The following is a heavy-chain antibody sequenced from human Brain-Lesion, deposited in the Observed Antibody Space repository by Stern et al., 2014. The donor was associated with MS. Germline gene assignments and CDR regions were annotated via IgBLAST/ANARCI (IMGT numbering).Heavy chain of an antibody. V-gene: IGHV3-33*01. CDR1: GFTFSRYV. Sequence: VQLVESGGGVVQPGGSLRLSCAASGFTFSRYVMHWVRQAPGKGLEWVALIWNDGTNKFYADSVKGRFTIARGNSQNTLHLQMNSLRVEDTAVYYCARDVGYGDYGTLVLGYWGQGTLVTVSS. J-gene: IGHJ4*02. CDR2: IWNDGTNK. D-gene: IGHD4-17*01. CDR3: ARDVGYGDYGTLVLGY.